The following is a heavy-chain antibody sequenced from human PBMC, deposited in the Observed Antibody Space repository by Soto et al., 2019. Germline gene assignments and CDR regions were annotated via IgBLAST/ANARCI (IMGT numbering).Heavy chain of an antibody. V-gene: IGHV4-34*01. J-gene: IGHJ6*03. CDR2: INHSGST. D-gene: IGHD6-6*01. CDR3: ARGPRKSSSPYYYYYYMDV. Sequence: QVQLQQWGAGLLKPSETLSLTCAVYGGSFSGYYWSWIRQPPGKGLEWIGEINHSGSTNYNPSLKSRVTISVDTSKNQFSLKLSSVTAADTAVYYCARGPRKSSSPYYYYYYMDVWGKGTTVTVSS. CDR1: GGSFSGYY.